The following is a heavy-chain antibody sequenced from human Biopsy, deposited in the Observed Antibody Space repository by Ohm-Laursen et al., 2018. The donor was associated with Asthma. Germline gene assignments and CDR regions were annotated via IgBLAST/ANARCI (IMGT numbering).Heavy chain of an antibody. CDR3: ARDVMEWYLPAFDF. CDR1: GFTFRSYA. V-gene: IGHV3-30-3*01. Sequence: LTCAASGFTFRSYAMHWVRQAPGKGLEWVAVGGSYYDGDLKYYADSVNGRFTVSRDDSKNTLYLQMNSLRPDDTAVYYCARDVMEWYLPAFDFWGQGTLVTVSS. J-gene: IGHJ4*02. CDR2: GGSYYDGDLK. D-gene: IGHD3-3*01.